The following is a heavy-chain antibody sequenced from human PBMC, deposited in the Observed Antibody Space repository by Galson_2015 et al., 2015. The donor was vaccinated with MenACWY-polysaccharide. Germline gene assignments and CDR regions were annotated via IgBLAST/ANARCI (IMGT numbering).Heavy chain of an antibody. J-gene: IGHJ5*02. V-gene: IGHV4-61*08. CDR2: IYYSGHT. D-gene: IGHD2-15*01. CDR1: GDSVRSIDYY. CDR3: ARALGYCSGGRCFRGEGSRFDP. Sequence: ETLSLTCTVSGDSVRSIDYYWGWIRQPPGKGLECLGYIYYSGHTNYNPSLNSRVAMSVDTSKNQFSLKLSSVTAADTAVYYCARALGYCSGGRCFRGEGSRFDPWG.